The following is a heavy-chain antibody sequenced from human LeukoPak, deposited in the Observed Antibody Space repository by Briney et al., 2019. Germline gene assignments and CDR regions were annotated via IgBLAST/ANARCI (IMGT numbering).Heavy chain of an antibody. CDR2: IYDGGIT. D-gene: IGHD2-15*01. V-gene: IGHV3-53*01. CDR1: WFTLSNKY. J-gene: IGHJ4*02. CDR3: ARGGASELYYFDY. Sequence: RRSLRLSCAASWFTLSNKYMSLVRQAPGEGLEGVSVIYDGGITYYAESVKGRFTISRDNSKNTLYLQVNSLRAEDTAVYYCARGGASELYYFDYWGQGTLVTVSS.